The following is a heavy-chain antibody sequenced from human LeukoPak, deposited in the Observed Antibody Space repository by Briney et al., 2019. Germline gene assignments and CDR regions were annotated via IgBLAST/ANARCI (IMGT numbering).Heavy chain of an antibody. CDR3: AKGSYSVTTAPYVY. CDR2: ISGSGGST. CDR1: GITFSSYS. V-gene: IGHV3-23*01. D-gene: IGHD2-21*01. Sequence: GGSLRLSCADSGITFSSYSMNWVRQAPGKGLEWVSAISGSGGSTYYADSVKGRFTISRDNSKNTLYLQMNSLRAEDTAVYYCAKGSYSVTTAPYVYWGQGTLVTVSS. J-gene: IGHJ4*02.